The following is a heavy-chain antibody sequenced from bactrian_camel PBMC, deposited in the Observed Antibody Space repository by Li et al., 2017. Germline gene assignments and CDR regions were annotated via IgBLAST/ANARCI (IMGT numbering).Heavy chain of an antibody. J-gene: IGHJ4*01. CDR2: SNTRGDT. Sequence: HVQLVESGGDLVQPGGSLRLSCAASGFTFSSYGMIWVRQAPGKGLEWVSISNTRGDTYYASSVKGRFTISRDNVKDTLSLQLNNLKPEDTAVYHCTNARPFTTMAPYKGQGTQVTVS. CDR1: GFTFSSYG. V-gene: IGHV3S1*01. D-gene: IGHD2*01.